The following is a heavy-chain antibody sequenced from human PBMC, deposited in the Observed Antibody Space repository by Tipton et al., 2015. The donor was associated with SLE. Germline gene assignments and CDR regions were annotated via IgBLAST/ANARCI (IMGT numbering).Heavy chain of an antibody. V-gene: IGHV4-39*07. J-gene: IGHJ4*02. CDR1: GGSISSSSYY. D-gene: IGHD3-22*01. CDR2: IYYSGST. Sequence: TLSLTCTVSGGSISSSSYYWGWIRQPPGKGLEWIGSIYYSGSTYYNPSLKSRVTISVDTSKNQFSLKLSSVTAADTAVYYCASSDYYDSRYFDYWGQGTLVTVSS. CDR3: ASSDYYDSRYFDY.